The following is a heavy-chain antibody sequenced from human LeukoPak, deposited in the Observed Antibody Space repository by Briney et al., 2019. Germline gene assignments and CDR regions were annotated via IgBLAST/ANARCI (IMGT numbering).Heavy chain of an antibody. V-gene: IGHV4-59*01. CDR1: GGSISLYY. CDR3: ARGRGSLTY. Sequence: PSETLSLTCTVSGGSISLYYWSWIREPPGKGLEWIGYFYDTRSPKYNPSLERRVTISVDMSRNQFSLNLTSVTAADTAVYYCARGRGSLTYWGQGTLATVSS. CDR2: FYDTRSP. D-gene: IGHD3-10*01. J-gene: IGHJ4*02.